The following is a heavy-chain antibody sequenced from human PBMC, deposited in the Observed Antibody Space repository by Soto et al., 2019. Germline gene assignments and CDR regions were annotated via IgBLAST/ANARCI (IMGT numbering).Heavy chain of an antibody. J-gene: IGHJ4*01. CDR1: GFTLSSFW. D-gene: IGHD5-18*01. Sequence: GSLRLSCAASGFTLSSFWLSWVRQAPGKGPEGVANINQAGSATNYLASVKGRFTISSDNVKNSLFVRLNSLRAEDTAVYYCATDCNGHSYAYGYWGRETLVTVSS. CDR2: INQAGSAT. V-gene: IGHV3-7*03. CDR3: ATDCNGHSYAYGY.